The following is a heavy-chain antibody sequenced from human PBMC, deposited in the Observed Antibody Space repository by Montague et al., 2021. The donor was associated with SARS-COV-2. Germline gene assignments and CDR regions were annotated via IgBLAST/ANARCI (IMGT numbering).Heavy chain of an antibody. Sequence: ALVKPTQTLTLTCTFSGFSLKTSGEGVGWVRQPPGKALEWLALIYWDDDKRYSPSLKSRSTISKDTTKNEVVLTVANMDPVDTATYYCARYGDYGSWFDPWGQGTLVTVSS. D-gene: IGHD4-17*01. CDR1: GFSLKTSGEG. CDR3: ARYGDYGSWFDP. CDR2: IYWDDDK. V-gene: IGHV2-5*02. J-gene: IGHJ5*02.